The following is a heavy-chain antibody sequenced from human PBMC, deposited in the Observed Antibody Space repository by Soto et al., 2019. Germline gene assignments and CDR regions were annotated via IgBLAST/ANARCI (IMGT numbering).Heavy chain of an antibody. CDR1: GFTFSDYY. Sequence: PGGSLRLSCAASGFTFSDYYFSWIRQAPGKGLEWVSYISPSGTSVYYADSVKGRFSISRDNAKVSVDLQMNSLRVEDTAVYYCARGHYGMDVWGQGTTVTVSS. J-gene: IGHJ6*02. V-gene: IGHV3-11*01. CDR2: ISPSGTSV. CDR3: ARGHYGMDV.